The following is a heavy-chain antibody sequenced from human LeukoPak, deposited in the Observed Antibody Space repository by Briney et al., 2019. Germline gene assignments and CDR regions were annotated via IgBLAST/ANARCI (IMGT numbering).Heavy chain of an antibody. CDR3: AKFPPSSGYFPNWFDP. CDR1: GFTFSSYA. J-gene: IGHJ5*02. D-gene: IGHD3-22*01. Sequence: GGSLRLSCAASGFTFSSYAMSWVRQAPGKGLEWVSAISGSGGSTYYADSVKGRFTISRDNSKNTLYLQMNSLRAEDTAVYYCAKFPPSSGYFPNWFDPLGQGTLVTVSS. CDR2: ISGSGGST. V-gene: IGHV3-23*01.